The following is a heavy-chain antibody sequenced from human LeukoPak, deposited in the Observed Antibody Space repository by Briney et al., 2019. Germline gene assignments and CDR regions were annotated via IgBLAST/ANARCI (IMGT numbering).Heavy chain of an antibody. CDR1: GGSFSGYY. J-gene: IGHJ5*02. CDR2: INHSGST. Sequence: SETLSLTCAVYGGSFSGYYWSWIRQPPGKGLEWIGEINHSGSTNYNPSLKSRVTISVDTSKNQFSLKLSPVTAADTAVYYCAREYSSSSVRNWFDPWGQGTLVTVSS. CDR3: AREYSSSSVRNWFDP. V-gene: IGHV4-34*01. D-gene: IGHD6-13*01.